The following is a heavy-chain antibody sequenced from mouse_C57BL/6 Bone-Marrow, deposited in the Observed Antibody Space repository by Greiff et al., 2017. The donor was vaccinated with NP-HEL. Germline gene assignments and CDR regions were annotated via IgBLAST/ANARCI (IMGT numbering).Heavy chain of an antibody. V-gene: IGHV5-6*01. D-gene: IGHD1-1*01. CDR3: ARVYYGSTDAMDY. Sequence: EVKLVESGGDLVKPGGSLKLSCAASGFTFSSYGMSWVRQTPDKRLEWVATISSGGSYTYYPDSVKGRFTISRDNAKNTLYLQMSSLKSEDTAMYYCARVYYGSTDAMDYWGQGTSVTVSS. CDR1: GFTFSSYG. J-gene: IGHJ4*01. CDR2: ISSGGSYT.